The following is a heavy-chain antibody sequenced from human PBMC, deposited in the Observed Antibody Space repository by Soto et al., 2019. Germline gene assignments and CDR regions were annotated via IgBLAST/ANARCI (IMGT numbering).Heavy chain of an antibody. V-gene: IGHV3-33*01. D-gene: IGHD6-19*01. CDR1: GFTFSSYG. CDR2: IWYDGSNK. J-gene: IGHJ4*02. CDR3: ARDEAYSSGCQDY. Sequence: GGSLRLSCAASGFTFSSYGMHWVRQAPGKGLEWVAVIWYDGSNKYYADSVKGRFTISRDNSKNTLYLQMNSLRAEDTAVYYCARDEAYSSGCQDYWGQGTLVTVSS.